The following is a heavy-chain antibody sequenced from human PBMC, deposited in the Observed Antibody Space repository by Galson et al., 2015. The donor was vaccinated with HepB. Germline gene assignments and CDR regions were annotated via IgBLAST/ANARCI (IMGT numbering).Heavy chain of an antibody. V-gene: IGHV3-21*01. J-gene: IGHJ4*02. CDR1: GFTFSSYN. CDR3: ARDYYDSSGYSTDYFDY. CDR2: ISSTSSDI. D-gene: IGHD3-22*01. Sequence: SLRLSCAASGFTFSSYNMNWVRQAPGKGLEWVSSISSTSSDIYYADSAKGRFTISRDNAKNSLYLQMNSLRAEDTALYYCARDYYDSSGYSTDYFDYWGQGTLVTVSS.